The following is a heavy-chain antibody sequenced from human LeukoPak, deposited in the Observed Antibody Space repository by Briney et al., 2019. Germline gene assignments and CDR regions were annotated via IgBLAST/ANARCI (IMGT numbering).Heavy chain of an antibody. CDR3: ARSPGYSSSWYYFDY. J-gene: IGHJ4*02. CDR1: GFTFSSYA. Sequence: GGSLRLSCAASGFTFSSYAMHWVRQAPGKGLEWVAVISYDGSNKYYADSVKGRFTISRVNSKNTLYLQMNSLRAEDTAGYYCARSPGYSSSWYYFDYWGQGTLVTVSS. D-gene: IGHD6-13*01. CDR2: ISYDGSNK. V-gene: IGHV3-30-3*01.